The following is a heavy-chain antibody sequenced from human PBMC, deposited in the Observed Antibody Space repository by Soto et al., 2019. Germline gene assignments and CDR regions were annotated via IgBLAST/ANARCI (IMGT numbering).Heavy chain of an antibody. D-gene: IGHD4-17*01. CDR2: INPNSGGT. J-gene: IGHJ6*03. V-gene: IGHV1-2*04. Sequence: ASVKVSCKASGYTFTGYYMHWVRQAPGQGLEWMGWINPNSGGTNYAQRFQGWVTMTRDTSISTAYMELSRLRSDDTAVYYCARDPGDPRDGYYYMDVWGKGTTVT. CDR3: ARDPGDPRDGYYYMDV. CDR1: GYTFTGYY.